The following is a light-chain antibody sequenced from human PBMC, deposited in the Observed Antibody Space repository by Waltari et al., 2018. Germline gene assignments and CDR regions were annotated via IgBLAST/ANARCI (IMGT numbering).Light chain of an antibody. Sequence: QAVVTQAPSFSVPPVGTLILTCCLSSGYVPNNYLPSWYQQTPGQAPRTLIYSTNTRSSGVPDRFSGYILGHKAALTITGAQTDDESDYYCVLFMDSGWVFGGGTKLTVL. CDR2: STN. CDR3: VLFMDSGWV. CDR1: SGYVPNNYL. J-gene: IGLJ3*02. V-gene: IGLV8-61*01.